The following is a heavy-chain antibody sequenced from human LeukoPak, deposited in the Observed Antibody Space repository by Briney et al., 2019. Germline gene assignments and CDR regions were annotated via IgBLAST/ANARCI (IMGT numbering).Heavy chain of an antibody. J-gene: IGHJ4*02. Sequence: ASVKVSCKASGYTFTSYDFNWVRQATGQRPEWMGWMSPNSGDTGYAQKFQDRVTMTRNTSVSTAYMELSSLRSDDTAVYYCARGPPNWGYDYWGPGTLVTASS. CDR2: MSPNSGDT. D-gene: IGHD7-27*01. CDR3: ARGPPNWGYDY. V-gene: IGHV1-8*01. CDR1: GYTFTSYD.